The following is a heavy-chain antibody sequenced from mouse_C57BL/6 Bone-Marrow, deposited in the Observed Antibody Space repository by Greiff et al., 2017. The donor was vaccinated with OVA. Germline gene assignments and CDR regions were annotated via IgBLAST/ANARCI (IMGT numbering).Heavy chain of an antibody. J-gene: IGHJ4*01. Sequence: VQLKESGPGLVKPSQSLSLTCSVTGYSITSGYYWNWIRQFPGNKLEWMGYISYDGSNNYNPSLKNRISITRDTSKNQFFLKLNSVTTEDTATYYCARLYYDYDYYAMDYWGQGTSVTVSS. V-gene: IGHV3-6*01. D-gene: IGHD2-4*01. CDR1: GYSITSGYY. CDR2: ISYDGSN. CDR3: ARLYYDYDYYAMDY.